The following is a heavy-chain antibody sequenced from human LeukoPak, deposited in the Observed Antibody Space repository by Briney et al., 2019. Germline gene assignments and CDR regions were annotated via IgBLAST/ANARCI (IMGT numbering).Heavy chain of an antibody. Sequence: GGSLRLSCAASGFTFSSYAMSWVRQAPGKGLEWVSAISGSGGSTYYAGSVKGRFTISRDNSKNTLYLQMNSLRAEDTAVYYCAKDGSYGSGSSPPDYFDYWGQGTLVTVSS. CDR1: GFTFSSYA. J-gene: IGHJ4*02. CDR2: ISGSGGST. D-gene: IGHD3-10*01. CDR3: AKDGSYGSGSSPPDYFDY. V-gene: IGHV3-23*01.